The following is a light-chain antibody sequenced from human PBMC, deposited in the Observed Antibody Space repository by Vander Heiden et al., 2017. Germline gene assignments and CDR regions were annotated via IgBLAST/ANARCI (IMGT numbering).Light chain of an antibody. CDR2: ATS. J-gene: IGKJ4*01. V-gene: IGKV1-9*01. CDR3: QQLNRYPLT. Sequence: DIQLTQSPSFLSASVADRVTITFRASQGISSYLAWYQQKPVKAPKLLIYATSTLQSGVPSRFSGSGSGTEFTLTISSLQPEDFATYYCQQLNRYPLTFGGGTKVEIK. CDR1: QGISSY.